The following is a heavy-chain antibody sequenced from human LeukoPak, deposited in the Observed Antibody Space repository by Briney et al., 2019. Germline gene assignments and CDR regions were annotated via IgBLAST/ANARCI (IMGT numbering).Heavy chain of an antibody. J-gene: IGHJ4*02. CDR2: IYSGGGT. V-gene: IGHV3-53*01. Sequence: PGGSLRLSCAASGFTVSINYMTWVRQAPEKGLEWVAAIYSGGGTYYADSVKGRFTISRDTSKNTVHLQMSSLRAEDTAIYYCARDSRVDGFDSWGQGILVTVSS. CDR1: GFTVSINY. CDR3: ARDSRVDGFDS.